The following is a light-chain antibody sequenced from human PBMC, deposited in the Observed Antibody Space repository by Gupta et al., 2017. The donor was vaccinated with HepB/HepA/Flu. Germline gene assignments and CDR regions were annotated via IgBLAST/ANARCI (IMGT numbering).Light chain of an antibody. J-gene: IGKJ4*01. CDR2: DAS. CDR1: QSVSSY. CDR3: QQRSNSQVT. V-gene: IGKV3-11*01. Sequence: ETVLTQSPATLSLSPGERATLSCRASQSVSSYLAWYQQKPGQAPRLLIYDASNRANGIPARFSGSGSGTEFTLTISSREPEDFAVYYCQQRSNSQVTFGRGTKVDIK.